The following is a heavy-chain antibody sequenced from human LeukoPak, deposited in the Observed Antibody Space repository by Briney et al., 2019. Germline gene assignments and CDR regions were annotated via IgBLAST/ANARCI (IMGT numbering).Heavy chain of an antibody. CDR3: ARDPHCRNSRCNWFDP. CDR2: INPSGGST. CDR1: GYTFTSYY. V-gene: IGHV1-46*01. J-gene: IGHJ5*02. D-gene: IGHD6-13*01. Sequence: ASVKVSCKASGYTFTSYYTHWVRQAPGQGLEWMGIINPSGGSTSYAQKFQGRVTMTRDTSTSTVYMELSSLRSEDTAVYYCARDPHCRNSRCNWFDPGAREPWSPSPQ.